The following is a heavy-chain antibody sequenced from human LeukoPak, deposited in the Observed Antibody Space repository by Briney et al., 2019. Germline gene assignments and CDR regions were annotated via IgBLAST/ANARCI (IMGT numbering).Heavy chain of an antibody. D-gene: IGHD1-7*01. J-gene: IGHJ4*02. CDR1: GYTLTELS. Sequence: ASVKVSCKVSGYTLTELSMHWVRQAPGKGLQWMGGFDPEDGETLYAQQFQGRVTMTEDTSTDTAYMELSSLRSEDTAVYYCARVSAITGTFFDYWGQGTLVTVSS. CDR2: FDPEDGET. CDR3: ARVSAITGTFFDY. V-gene: IGHV1-24*01.